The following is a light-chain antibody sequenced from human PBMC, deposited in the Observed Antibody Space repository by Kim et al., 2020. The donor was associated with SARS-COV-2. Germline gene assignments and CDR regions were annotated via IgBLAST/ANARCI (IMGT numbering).Light chain of an antibody. CDR1: RGDFGSYKY. J-gene: IGLJ1*01. V-gene: IGLV2-8*01. CDR2: EVT. Sequence: PGQSVASACAGTRGDFGSYKYVSWYQHHPGKSPRLIIYEVTKRPAGVPDRFSGSMSGNTASLTVSGLQAEDEADYYCASHGGYDYVFGTGTKVTVL. CDR3: ASHGGYDYV.